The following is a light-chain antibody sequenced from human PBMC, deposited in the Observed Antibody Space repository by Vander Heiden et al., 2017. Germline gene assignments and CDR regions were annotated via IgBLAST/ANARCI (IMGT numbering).Light chain of an antibody. Sequence: DIVMTQPPLSLPVTPGEPASIPCRSSQRLRHSDGQNYLDWYLQKPGQSPQLLIYWGSKRDSGVPDRFSGSGSGTDFTLKISRVEAEDVGVYYCKQALQTPFTFGPGTKVDIE. CDR2: WGS. CDR3: KQALQTPFT. J-gene: IGKJ3*01. V-gene: IGKV2-28*01. CDR1: QRLRHSDGQNY.